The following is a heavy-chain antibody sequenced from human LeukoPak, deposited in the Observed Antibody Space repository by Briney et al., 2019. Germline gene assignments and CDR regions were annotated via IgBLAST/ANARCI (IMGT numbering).Heavy chain of an antibody. J-gene: IGHJ4*02. V-gene: IGHV3-11*01. CDR3: ARRYCTPSSCYSDY. CDR2: ISDGGRPL. Sequence: GGSLRLSCAASGFIFSDYYMSWIRQAPGKGLEWVSFISDGGRPLYYADSVKGRFTISRDNAKNSLYLQMNNLRDEDTAVYFCARRYCTPSSCYSDYWGQGALVTVSS. CDR1: GFIFSDYY. D-gene: IGHD2-8*01.